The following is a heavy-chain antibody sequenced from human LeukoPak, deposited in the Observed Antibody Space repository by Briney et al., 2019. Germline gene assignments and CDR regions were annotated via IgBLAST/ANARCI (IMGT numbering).Heavy chain of an antibody. D-gene: IGHD6-19*01. V-gene: IGHV3-30*18. CDR2: ISYDGSNK. Sequence: GGSLRLSCAASGFTFSSYGMHWVRQAPGKGLEWVAVISYDGSNKYYADSVKGRFTISRDNSKNTLYLQMNSLRAEDTAVYYCAKATGDDSSGLDYWGQGTLVTVSS. CDR3: AKATGDDSSGLDY. CDR1: GFTFSSYG. J-gene: IGHJ4*02.